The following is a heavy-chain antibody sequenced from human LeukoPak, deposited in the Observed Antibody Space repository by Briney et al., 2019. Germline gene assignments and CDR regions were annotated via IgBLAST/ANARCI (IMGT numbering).Heavy chain of an antibody. CDR3: ARQYSYDSSGYYPWDY. Sequence: GGSLRLSCVASGFTFSSYWMHWVRQAPGKGLVWVSRINSDGSSTTYADSVKGRFTISRDNAENTLYPQMNSLRAEDTAMYYCARQYSYDSSGYYPWDYWGQGTLVTVSS. CDR2: INSDGSST. J-gene: IGHJ4*02. CDR1: GFTFSSYW. V-gene: IGHV3-74*01. D-gene: IGHD3-22*01.